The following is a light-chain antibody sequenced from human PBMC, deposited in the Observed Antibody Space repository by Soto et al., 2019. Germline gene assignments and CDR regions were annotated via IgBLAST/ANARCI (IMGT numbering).Light chain of an antibody. V-gene: IGLV2-14*01. Sequence: QSALTQPASVSGSPGQSITISCTGTSSDVGGYDYVSWYQQHPGKAPKLMIYEVSNWPSGVSIRFSGSRSGHTASLTISGLRAEDEADYYCSSYTSSDSLYVFGTGTKLTVL. CDR1: SSDVGGYDY. J-gene: IGLJ1*01. CDR3: SSYTSSDSLYV. CDR2: EVS.